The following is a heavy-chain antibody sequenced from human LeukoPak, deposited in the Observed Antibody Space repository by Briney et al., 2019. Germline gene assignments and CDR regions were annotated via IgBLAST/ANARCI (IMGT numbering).Heavy chain of an antibody. D-gene: IGHD6-19*01. V-gene: IGHV4-39*01. CDR2: INYSEST. CDR3: ARIIAVAGYYFDY. Sequence: SETLCLSCTVSGVTISSSSYYWGWIRPPPGKGLEWNESINYSESTYYNPSLKSLVTITVDTSKNQFSLKLSSVTAADTAVYYCARIIAVAGYYFDYWGQGTLVTVSS. J-gene: IGHJ4*02. CDR1: GVTISSSSYY.